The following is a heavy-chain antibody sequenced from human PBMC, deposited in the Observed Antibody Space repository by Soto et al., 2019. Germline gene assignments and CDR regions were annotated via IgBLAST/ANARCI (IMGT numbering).Heavy chain of an antibody. CDR1: GNTFASHG. V-gene: IGHV1-18*01. D-gene: IGHD3-10*01. CDR2: ISGFNGQT. J-gene: IGHJ4*02. Sequence: VSVKVCSKASGNTFASHGFSWVRQAPGQGLEWMGWISGFNGQTNYALKFQGRVTLITDTSTSTAYLELRSLRSDDTAVYFCARVDPRGVAVVRDYWGQGTLVTISS. CDR3: ARVDPRGVAVVRDY.